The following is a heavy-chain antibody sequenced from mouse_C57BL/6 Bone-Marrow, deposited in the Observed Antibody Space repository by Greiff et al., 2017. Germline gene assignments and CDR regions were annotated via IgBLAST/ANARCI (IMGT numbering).Heavy chain of an antibody. D-gene: IGHD1-1*01. CDR3: SRFSTMVVATDY. V-gene: IGHV1-64*01. CDR1: GYTFTSYW. J-gene: IGHJ2*01. CDR2: IHPNSGST. Sequence: QVHVKQPGAELVKPGASVQLSCKASGYTFTSYWMHWVKQRPGQGLEWIGMIHPNSGSTNYNEKFKSKATLTVDKSSSTAYMQLSSLTSEDSAVYYCSRFSTMVVATDYWGQGTTLTVAS.